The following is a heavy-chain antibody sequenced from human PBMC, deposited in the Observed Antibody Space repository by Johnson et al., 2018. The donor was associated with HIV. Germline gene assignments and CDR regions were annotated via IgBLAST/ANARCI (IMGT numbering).Heavy chain of an antibody. J-gene: IGHJ3*02. CDR1: GFTFSSYA. Sequence: VLLVESGGGLVQPGGSLRLSCAASGFTFSSYAMSWVRQAPGKGLEWVSGISWNSGSIGYADSVKGRFTISRDNAKKSLYLQMNSVRTEDTAMYYCARVRRIYDSGVYAIDAFDIWGQGTMVTVSS. CDR2: ISWNSGSI. V-gene: IGHV3-23*04. D-gene: IGHD3-22*01. CDR3: ARVRRIYDSGVYAIDAFDI.